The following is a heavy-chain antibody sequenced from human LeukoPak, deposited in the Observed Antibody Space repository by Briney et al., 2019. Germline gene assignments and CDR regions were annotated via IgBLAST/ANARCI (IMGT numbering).Heavy chain of an antibody. CDR1: GFTFSSYA. CDR3: ARDLSTMIASSFDY. CDR2: ISYDGSNK. D-gene: IGHD3-22*01. V-gene: IGHV3-30-3*01. Sequence: PGGSLRLSCAASGFTFSSYAMHWVRQAPGKGLEWVAVISYDGSNKYYADSVKGRFTISRDNSKNTLYLQMNSLRAEDTAVYYCARDLSTMIASSFDYWGQGTLVTVSS. J-gene: IGHJ4*02.